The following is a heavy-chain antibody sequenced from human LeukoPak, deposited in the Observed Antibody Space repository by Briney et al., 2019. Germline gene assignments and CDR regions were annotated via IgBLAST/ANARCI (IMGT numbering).Heavy chain of an antibody. J-gene: IGHJ4*02. CDR1: GFVFSTYA. Sequence: GGSLRLSCAASGFVFSTYAMGWVRQAPGKGLEWVSAISSSGDNTYYADSVKGQFTISRDNSKNTLDLQMNSLRAEDTAMYHCAKVKALDAVASYFDYWGQGTLVTFSS. CDR2: ISSSGDNT. CDR3: AKVKALDAVASYFDY. D-gene: IGHD1-1*01. V-gene: IGHV3-23*01.